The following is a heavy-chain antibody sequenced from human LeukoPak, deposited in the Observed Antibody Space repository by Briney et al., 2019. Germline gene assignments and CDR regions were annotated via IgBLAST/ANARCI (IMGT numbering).Heavy chain of an antibody. CDR1: GGSFSGYY. CDR3: ARSNYVWGSYRPRQSDAFDI. Sequence: PSETLSLTCAVYGGSFSGYYWSWIRQPPGKGLEWIGEINHSGSTNYNPSLKSRVTMSVDTSKNQFSLKLSSVTAADTAVYYCARSNYVWGSYRPRQSDAFDIWGQGTVVTVSS. J-gene: IGHJ3*02. V-gene: IGHV4-34*01. CDR2: INHSGST. D-gene: IGHD3-16*02.